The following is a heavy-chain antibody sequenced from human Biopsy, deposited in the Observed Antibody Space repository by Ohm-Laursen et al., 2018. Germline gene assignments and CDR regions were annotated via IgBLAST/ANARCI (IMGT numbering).Heavy chain of an antibody. V-gene: IGHV4-59*02. CDR2: IYYSVMT. CDR3: AKDSGILNYGNFKYYHYYGMDV. D-gene: IGHD4-11*01. J-gene: IGHJ6*02. Sequence: SQTLPLTCTVSGYSVTKYYWSWIRQPPGKGLEWIGHIYYSVMTNYNPSLQSRVSISVDTSRNQVSLTLSSVTAADTAVYYCAKDSGILNYGNFKYYHYYGMDVWGQGTKVTVSS. CDR1: GYSVTKYY.